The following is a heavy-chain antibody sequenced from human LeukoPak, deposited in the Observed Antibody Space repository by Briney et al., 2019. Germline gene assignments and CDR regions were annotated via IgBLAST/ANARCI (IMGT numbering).Heavy chain of an antibody. CDR2: TYYRSKWYN. V-gene: IGHV6-1*01. D-gene: IGHD3-3*01. CDR1: GDSVSSNSAA. CDR3: ARSPFWSGYYDTYYYYYYMDV. Sequence: SQTLSLTCAISGDSVSSNSAAWNWIRQSPSRGLEWLGRTYYRSKWYNDYAVSVKSRITINPDTSKNQFSLQLNSVTPEDTAVYYCARSPFWSGYYDTYYYYYYMDVWGKGTTVTVSS. J-gene: IGHJ6*03.